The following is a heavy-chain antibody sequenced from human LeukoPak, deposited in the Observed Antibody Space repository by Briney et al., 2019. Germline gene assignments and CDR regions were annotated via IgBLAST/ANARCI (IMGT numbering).Heavy chain of an antibody. CDR2: IYYSGST. D-gene: IGHD4-11*01. J-gene: IGHJ4*02. Sequence: SETLSLTCTVSGGSISSSSYYWGWIRQPPGKGLEWIGSIYYSGSTYYNPSLKSRVTISVDTSKNQFSLKVTSVTAADTAVYYCARGLDYSNYFDYWGQGTLVTVSS. CDR1: GGSISSSSYY. V-gene: IGHV4-39*07. CDR3: ARGLDYSNYFDY.